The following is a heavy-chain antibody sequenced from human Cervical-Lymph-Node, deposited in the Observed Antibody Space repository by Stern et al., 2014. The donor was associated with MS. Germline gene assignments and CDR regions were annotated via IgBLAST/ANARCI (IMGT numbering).Heavy chain of an antibody. Sequence: EVQLVESGAEVKKPGESLKISCKGSGYSFTSYWIGWVRQITGKGLEWMGIIYPGDVDTRYRPSVRGHVTISDGKSTSTVYTKWSSLKASDTAMYYCARRGYNYGDAFDIWGQGTMVTVSS. CDR1: GYSFTSYW. CDR3: ARRGYNYGDAFDI. J-gene: IGHJ3*02. D-gene: IGHD5-18*01. V-gene: IGHV5-51*03. CDR2: IYPGDVDT.